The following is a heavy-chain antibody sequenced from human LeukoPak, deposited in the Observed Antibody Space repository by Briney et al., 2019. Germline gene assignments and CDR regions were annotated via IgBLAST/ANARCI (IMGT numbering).Heavy chain of an antibody. D-gene: IGHD3-9*01. J-gene: IGHJ4*02. CDR2: IYHSGST. V-gene: IGHV4-38-2*02. CDR1: GYSISSGYY. CDR3: ASEYFDWLSPTYY. Sequence: SETLSLTCTVSGYSISSGYYWGWIRQPPGKGLEWIGSIYHSGSTYYNPSLKSRVTISVDTSKNQFSLKLSSVTAADTAVYYCASEYFDWLSPTYYWGQGTLVTVST.